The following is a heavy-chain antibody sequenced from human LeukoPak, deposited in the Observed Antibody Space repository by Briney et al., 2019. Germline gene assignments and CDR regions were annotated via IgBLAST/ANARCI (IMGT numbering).Heavy chain of an antibody. J-gene: IGHJ4*02. V-gene: IGHV3-21*01. CDR3: ARTYYYDSSGYYSLDY. D-gene: IGHD3-22*01. CDR2: ISSSSSYI. Sequence: GGTLRLSCAASGFTFSSYSMNWVRQAPGKGLEWVSSISSSSSYIYYADSVKGRFTISRDNAKNSLYLQMNSLRAEDTAVYYCARTYYYDSSGYYSLDYWGQGTLVTVSS. CDR1: GFTFSSYS.